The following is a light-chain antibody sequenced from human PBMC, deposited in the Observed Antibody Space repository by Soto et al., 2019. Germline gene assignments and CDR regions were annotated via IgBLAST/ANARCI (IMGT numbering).Light chain of an antibody. V-gene: IGLV2-8*01. Sequence: QSALTQPPSASGSPGQSVTISCTGTSSDIGTYDYVSWYQHLPDKAPKLIIYEVSKRPSGVPDRFSGSKSGNTASLTVSGLQAEDEGDYYCCSYGGGNNFYAFGTGTKLTVL. CDR2: EVS. CDR1: SSDIGTYDY. J-gene: IGLJ1*01. CDR3: CSYGGGNNFYA.